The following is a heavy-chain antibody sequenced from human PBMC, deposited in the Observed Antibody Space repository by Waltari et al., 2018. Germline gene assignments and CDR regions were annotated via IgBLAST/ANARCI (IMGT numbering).Heavy chain of an antibody. Sequence: QVQLVQSGAEVKKPGASVKVSCKASGYTFTSFGMHWVRQAPGQRLEWRGWINAGNGNTKYSQKFQGRVTITRDTSASTAYMELSSLRSEDTAVYYCARASPLYGGYTPVDYWGQGTLVTVSS. D-gene: IGHD5-12*01. CDR3: ARASPLYGGYTPVDY. V-gene: IGHV1-3*01. J-gene: IGHJ4*02. CDR1: GYTFTSFG. CDR2: INAGNGNT.